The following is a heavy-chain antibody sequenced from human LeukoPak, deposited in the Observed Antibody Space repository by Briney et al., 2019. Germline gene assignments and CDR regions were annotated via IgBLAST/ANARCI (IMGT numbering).Heavy chain of an antibody. CDR3: ARGAGGGSWFDP. CDR2: IYYSGGT. D-gene: IGHD2-15*01. CDR1: GGSISSYY. V-gene: IGHV4-59*01. Sequence: PSGTLSLTCTVSGGSISSYYWSWIRQPPGKGLEWIGYIYYSGGTNYNPSLKSRVTISVDTSKNQFSLKLSSVTAADTAVYYCARGAGGGSWFDPWGQGTLVTVSS. J-gene: IGHJ5*02.